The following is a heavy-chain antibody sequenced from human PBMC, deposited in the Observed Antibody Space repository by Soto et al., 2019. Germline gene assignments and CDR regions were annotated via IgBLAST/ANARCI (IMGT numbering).Heavy chain of an antibody. CDR2: ISYDGSNK. CDR3: AKSPGSSGRHSAYFDY. CDR1: GFTFSSYG. J-gene: IGHJ4*02. Sequence: QVQLVESGGGVVQPGRSLRLSCAASGFTFSSYGMHWVRQAPGKGLEWVAVISYDGSNKYYADSVKGRFTISRDNSKNTLYLQMNSLRAEDTAVYYCAKSPGSSGRHSAYFDYWGQGTLVTVSS. V-gene: IGHV3-30*18. D-gene: IGHD6-19*01.